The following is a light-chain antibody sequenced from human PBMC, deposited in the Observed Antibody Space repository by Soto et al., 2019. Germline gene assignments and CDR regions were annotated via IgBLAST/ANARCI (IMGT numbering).Light chain of an antibody. CDR3: QHYNSYSEA. V-gene: IGKV1-5*03. CDR1: QSISSW. CDR2: KAS. J-gene: IGKJ1*01. Sequence: DRKMIESPATLSASVGDRVTITCRASQSISSWLAWCQQKPGKAPKVLIYKASTLKSGVPSRFSGSGSGTEFTLTISSLQPDDFATYYCQHYNSYSEAFGQRTMV.